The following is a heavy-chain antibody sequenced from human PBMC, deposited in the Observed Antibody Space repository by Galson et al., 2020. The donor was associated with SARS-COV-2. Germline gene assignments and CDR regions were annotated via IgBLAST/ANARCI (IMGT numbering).Heavy chain of an antibody. J-gene: IGHJ6*02. Sequence: ETSETLSLTCAVYVGSFSGFSWSWVRQSPGKGLEWIGEINHSGGDNNNPPPKSRVTISVDTSKNQFSLKLTPVTAAETGVYYCARGKVGVVPSPILGLGPYYDYYALDVWGQGTTITVSS. CDR2: INHSGGD. V-gene: IGHV4-34*01. D-gene: IGHD2-21*01. CDR1: VGSFSGFS. CDR3: ARGKVGVVPSPILGLGPYYDYYALDV.